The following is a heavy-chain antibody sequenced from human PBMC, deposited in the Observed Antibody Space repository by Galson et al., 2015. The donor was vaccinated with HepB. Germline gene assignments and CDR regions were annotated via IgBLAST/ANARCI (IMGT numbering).Heavy chain of an antibody. D-gene: IGHD3-16*01. Sequence: SVKVSCKASGYPFISYGISWVRQAPGQGLQWMGWISGYNGNTTYAQKFQGRVTMTTDTSTSTAYMELRSLRSDDTAVYYCARVGGGGILIYYFDNWGQGIPVTVSS. V-gene: IGHV1-18*04. CDR2: ISGYNGNT. CDR1: GYPFISYG. CDR3: ARVGGGGILIYYFDN. J-gene: IGHJ4*02.